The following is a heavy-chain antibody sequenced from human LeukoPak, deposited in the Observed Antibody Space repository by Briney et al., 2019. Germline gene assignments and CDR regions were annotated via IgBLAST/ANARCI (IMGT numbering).Heavy chain of an antibody. CDR3: AKEKPGDTVMVSDY. Sequence: GGSLRLSCAASGFTFSSYAMSWVRQAPGKGLEWVSAISGSGGSTYYADSVKGRFTISRDNSKNTLYLQMNSLIAEDPAVYYFAKEKPGDTVMVSDYWARETLVTVPS. D-gene: IGHD5-18*01. CDR2: ISGSGGST. CDR1: GFTFSSYA. J-gene: IGHJ4*02. V-gene: IGHV3-23*01.